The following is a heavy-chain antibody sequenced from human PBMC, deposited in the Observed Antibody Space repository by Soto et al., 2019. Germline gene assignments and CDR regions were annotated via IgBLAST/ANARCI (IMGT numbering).Heavy chain of an antibody. Sequence: PVGSLRLSCADSGFIFSKNWMHWGRQAPGKGLVWVSRISSDGSSTTYADSVKGRFTISRDNSRNTLYLQMNSLRAEDTAVYYCVRDPLKNWNHLDYRGQGTVVTVSS. J-gene: IGHJ4*02. CDR2: ISSDGSST. D-gene: IGHD1-1*01. V-gene: IGHV3-74*01. CDR1: GFIFSKNW. CDR3: VRDPLKNWNHLDY.